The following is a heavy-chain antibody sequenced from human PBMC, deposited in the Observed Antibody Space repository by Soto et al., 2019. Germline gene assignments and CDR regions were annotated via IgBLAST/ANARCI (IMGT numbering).Heavy chain of an antibody. D-gene: IGHD2-15*01. Sequence: ASVKVSCKASGGTFSGSAFSWVRQAPGQGLEWMGVIIPIFGTTSYAQRFQDRVTITADRSTSTAYMELSSLRSEDTAVYYCARGRCVSRHPGCYYYGMDVWAQGTTVTVSS. CDR1: GGTFSGSA. V-gene: IGHV1-69*06. CDR2: IIPIFGTT. J-gene: IGHJ6*02. CDR3: ARGRCVSRHPGCYYYGMDV.